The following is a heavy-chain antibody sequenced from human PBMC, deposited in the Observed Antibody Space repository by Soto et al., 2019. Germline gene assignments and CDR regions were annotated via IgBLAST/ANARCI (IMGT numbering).Heavy chain of an antibody. V-gene: IGHV3-74*01. CDR3: ARAVDGSGSYSFDY. J-gene: IGHJ4*02. Sequence: EVQLVESGGGLVQPGGSLSLSCAASGFTFSNYWMHWVRQAPGKGLVWVSRINSEASSTSYADSVKGRFTISRDNVKNTLYLQMNSLRTEDTAVYYCARAVDGSGSYSFDYWGQGTLVTVSS. D-gene: IGHD3-10*01. CDR2: INSEASST. CDR1: GFTFSNYW.